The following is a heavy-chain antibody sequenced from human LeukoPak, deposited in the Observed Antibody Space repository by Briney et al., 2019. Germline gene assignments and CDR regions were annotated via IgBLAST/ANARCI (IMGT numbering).Heavy chain of an antibody. Sequence: ASVKGSCKGSGYTFTSYDINWVRQATGQRLEWMGWMNPNSGNTGYAQKFEGRVTMTRNTSISTAYMELSSLRSEDAAVYYCARNGRPAATSYYYYYYMDVWGKGTTVTVSS. V-gene: IGHV1-8*01. CDR2: MNPNSGNT. CDR3: ARNGRPAATSYYYYYYMDV. CDR1: GYTFTSYD. J-gene: IGHJ6*03. D-gene: IGHD2-2*01.